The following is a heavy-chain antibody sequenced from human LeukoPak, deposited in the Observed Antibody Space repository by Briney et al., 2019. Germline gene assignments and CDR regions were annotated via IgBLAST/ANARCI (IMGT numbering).Heavy chain of an antibody. J-gene: IGHJ4*02. CDR2: IKEDGSET. D-gene: IGHD5-24*01. Sequence: GETLRLSCAASGFTFKKYWMNWVRQVPGKGLECLANIKEDGSETYYADSVKGRFTISRDNPKNLLFLQINSLRVEDTAVYYCARETPRRGETRDGYRWGQGTLVTVSS. CDR1: GFTFKKYW. CDR3: ARETPRRGETRDGYR. V-gene: IGHV3-7*01.